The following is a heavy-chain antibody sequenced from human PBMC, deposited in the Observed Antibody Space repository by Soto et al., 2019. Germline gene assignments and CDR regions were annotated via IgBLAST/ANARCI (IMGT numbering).Heavy chain of an antibody. CDR2: IIPIFGTA. V-gene: IGHV1-69*13. CDR1: GGTLSSYA. J-gene: IGHJ6*02. D-gene: IGHD2-15*01. CDR3: VYVVRVETISILPFYHSGMSA. Sequence: GASVKVSCKSSGGTLSSYAFSGVRTAPGKGLAWMGGIIPIFGTANYAQKFQGRVTITADESTSTAYMELSSLRSEDTAVYYCVYVVRVETISILPFYHSGMSARGQGAT.